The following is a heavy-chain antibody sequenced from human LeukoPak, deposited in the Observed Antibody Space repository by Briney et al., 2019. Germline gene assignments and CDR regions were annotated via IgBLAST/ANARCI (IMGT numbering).Heavy chain of an antibody. CDR2: ITGSGGST. D-gene: IGHD6-13*01. J-gene: IGHJ3*02. Sequence: GGTLRLSCAASGFTFSNYGLSWVRQAPGKGLEWVSGITGSGGSTYYADSVKGRFTISRDNSKNTLYLQMNSLRAEDTAVYYCARSRGYSSTAGDAFDIWGQGTMVTVSS. CDR1: GFTFSNYG. V-gene: IGHV3-23*01. CDR3: ARSRGYSSTAGDAFDI.